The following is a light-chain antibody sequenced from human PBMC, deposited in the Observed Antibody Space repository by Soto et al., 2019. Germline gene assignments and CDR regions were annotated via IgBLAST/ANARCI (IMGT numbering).Light chain of an antibody. J-gene: IGKJ2*01. Sequence: DIQMTQSPSSLSASVGDRVTITCRTSQSITSYLNWYQQRPGKAPKLLISSASSLQSGVPSRFSGSGSGTDFTLTISRLQPEDFATYYCQQNYRTPYTFGQGTKVDIK. CDR2: SAS. CDR3: QQNYRTPYT. CDR1: QSITSY. V-gene: IGKV1-39*01.